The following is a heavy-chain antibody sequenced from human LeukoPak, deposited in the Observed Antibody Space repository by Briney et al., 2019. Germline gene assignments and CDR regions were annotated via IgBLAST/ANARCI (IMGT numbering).Heavy chain of an antibody. CDR3: ARACCNSPTCSREGLDY. Sequence: ASVKVSCKASGYTFTGHYIHWVRQAPGQGLEWMGWLNPHNGGTRFAQKFQDRVTLTRDTSISTAYMELIRLRSDDTGLFYCARACCNSPTCSREGLDYWGQGTLVTVA. J-gene: IGHJ4*02. D-gene: IGHD2/OR15-2a*01. CDR1: GYTFTGHY. V-gene: IGHV1-2*02. CDR2: LNPHNGGT.